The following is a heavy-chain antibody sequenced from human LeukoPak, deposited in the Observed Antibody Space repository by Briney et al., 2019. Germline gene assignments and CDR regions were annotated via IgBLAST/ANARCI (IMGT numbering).Heavy chain of an antibody. Sequence: PSETLSLTCTVSGGSISSYYWSWIRQPPGKGQEWIGYIYYSGSTNYNPSLKSRVTISVDTSKNQFSLKLSSVTAADTAVYYCARGTIFGVPDYWGQGTLVTVSS. CDR1: GGSISSYY. V-gene: IGHV4-59*01. J-gene: IGHJ4*02. CDR2: IYYSGST. D-gene: IGHD3-3*01. CDR3: ARGTIFGVPDY.